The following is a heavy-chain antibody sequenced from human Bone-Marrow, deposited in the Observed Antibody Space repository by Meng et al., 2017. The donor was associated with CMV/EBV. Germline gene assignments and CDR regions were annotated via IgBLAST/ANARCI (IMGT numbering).Heavy chain of an antibody. V-gene: IGHV3-30*02. J-gene: IGHJ6*02. CDR1: GFTFSSYG. CDR3: AKDLEFSQYYDFWSGRYCMDV. D-gene: IGHD3-3*01. CDR2: IRYGGSKK. Sequence: GESLKISCAASGFTFSSYGMYWVRQAPGKGLGWVAFIRYGGSKKYYADSVKGRFTISRDNSKTTLYLQMNSLRAEDTAVYYCAKDLEFSQYYDFWSGRYCMDVWGQGTTVTVSS.